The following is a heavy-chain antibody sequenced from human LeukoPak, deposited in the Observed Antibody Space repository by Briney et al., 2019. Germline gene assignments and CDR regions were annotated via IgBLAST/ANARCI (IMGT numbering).Heavy chain of an antibody. J-gene: IGHJ4*02. CDR3: ARDLGLVPPEDYDYFDP. D-gene: IGHD3/OR15-3a*01. Sequence: PGGSLRLSCATSGFIFSTYGIHWVRQAPGKGLGWVAVIWPDGSNKYYADSVKGRFTISRDNSKNTLYLQINTLRAEDTAIYYCARDLGLVPPEDYDYFDPGGQGTRVTVPS. CDR1: GFIFSTYG. V-gene: IGHV3-33*01. CDR2: IWPDGSNK.